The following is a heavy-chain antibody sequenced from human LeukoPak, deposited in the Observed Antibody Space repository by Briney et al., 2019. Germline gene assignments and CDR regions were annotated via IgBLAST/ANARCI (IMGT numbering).Heavy chain of an antibody. V-gene: IGHV3-48*03. J-gene: IGHJ4*02. CDR1: GFRFSSYE. CDR3: VRGNRYFFDY. Sequence: PGGSLRLSCAASGFRFSSYEMNWVRQAPGRGLEWVSYIGNTGRTIYYVDSVKGRFTVSRDNAKNSLYLLMNSLRAEDTAIYYCVRGNRYFFDYWGQGTLVTVSS. CDR2: IGNTGRTI. D-gene: IGHD1-14*01.